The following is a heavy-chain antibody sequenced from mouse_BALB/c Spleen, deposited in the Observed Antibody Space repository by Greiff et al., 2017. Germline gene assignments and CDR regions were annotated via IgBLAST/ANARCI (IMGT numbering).Heavy chain of an antibody. CDR3: ARSGGWLRYFDV. CDR1: GFNIKDTS. J-gene: IGHJ1*01. Sequence: VQLQQSGAELVKPGASVKLSCTASGFNIKDTSMHWVKQRPEQGLEWIGRIDPANGNTKYDPKFHGKATITADTSSNTAYLQLSSLTSEDTAVYYCARSGGWLRYFDVWGAGTTVTVSS. V-gene: IGHV14-3*02. CDR2: IDPANGNT. D-gene: IGHD2-3*01.